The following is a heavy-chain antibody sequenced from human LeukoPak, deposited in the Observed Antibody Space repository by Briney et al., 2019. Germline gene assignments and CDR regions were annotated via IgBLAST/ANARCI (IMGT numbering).Heavy chain of an antibody. CDR3: AKSKGSGWYDDAFDI. CDR1: GFTFDDYA. Sequence: GGSLRLSCAASGFTFDDYAMHWVRQAPGKGLEWVSGISWNSGSIGYADSVKGRFTISRDNAKNSLYLQMNSLRAEDMALYYCAKSKGSGWYDDAFDIWGQGTMVTVSS. J-gene: IGHJ3*02. V-gene: IGHV3-9*03. CDR2: ISWNSGSI. D-gene: IGHD6-19*01.